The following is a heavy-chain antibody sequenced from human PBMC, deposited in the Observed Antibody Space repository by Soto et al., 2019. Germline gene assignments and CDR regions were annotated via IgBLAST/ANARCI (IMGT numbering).Heavy chain of an antibody. CDR2: INPANGDT. J-gene: IGHJ4*02. V-gene: IGHV1-3*01. Sequence: GASVKLSCKASGYIFTNNVLQWVRQAPGQSLEWMGRINPANGDTIYSQKFQARVTMTRDKPATTIFMELSSLNSEDTAVFYGARAPICSGGNCHCLGYWGQGTLVTVSS. CDR3: ARAPICSGGNCHCLGY. D-gene: IGHD2-15*01. CDR1: GYIFTNNV.